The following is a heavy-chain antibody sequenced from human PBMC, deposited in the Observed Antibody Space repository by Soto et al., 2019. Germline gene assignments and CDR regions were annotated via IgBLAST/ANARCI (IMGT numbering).Heavy chain of an antibody. D-gene: IGHD2-2*01. CDR3: ARDITAAAAADY. CDR1: GGSISSGDYY. CDR2: IFYSGST. Sequence: QVQLQESGPGLVKPSQTLSLTCTVSGGSISSGDYYWSWIRQSPGKGLEWIGYIFYSGSTYYNPSLKGRVTISVDTSKTQSSLNLPSVTAADTAVYFCARDITAAAAADYWGQGTRVTVSS. J-gene: IGHJ4*02. V-gene: IGHV4-30-4*01.